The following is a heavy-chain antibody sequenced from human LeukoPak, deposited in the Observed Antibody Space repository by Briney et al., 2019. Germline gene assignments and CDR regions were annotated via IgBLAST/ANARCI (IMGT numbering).Heavy chain of an antibody. CDR3: ARVEAGTPRWNY. V-gene: IGHV1-2*02. J-gene: IGHJ4*02. D-gene: IGHD6-19*01. CDR2: INPNTGGT. CDR1: GYTFTGYY. Sequence: GASVKVSCKASGYTFTGYYMHWVRQVPGQGLEWMGWINPNTGGTNYAQKFQGRVTMTRDTSISTAYMELSRLRSDDTAVYYCARVEAGTPRWNYWGQGTLVSVSS.